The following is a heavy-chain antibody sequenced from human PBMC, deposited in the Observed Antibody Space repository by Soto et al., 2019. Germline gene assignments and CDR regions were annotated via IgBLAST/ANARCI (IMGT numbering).Heavy chain of an antibody. CDR2: IIPILGIA. CDR1: GGTFSSYT. Sequence: QVQLVQSGAEVKKPGSSVKVSCKDSGGTFSSYTISWVRQAPGQGLEWMGRIIPILGIANYAQKFQGRVTTTADKSTSTTYMELSSLRSEDTAVYYCTREGASHCSGGSCYHDAFHIWGQGTMVTVSS. J-gene: IGHJ3*02. CDR3: TREGASHCSGGSCYHDAFHI. D-gene: IGHD2-15*01. V-gene: IGHV1-69*08.